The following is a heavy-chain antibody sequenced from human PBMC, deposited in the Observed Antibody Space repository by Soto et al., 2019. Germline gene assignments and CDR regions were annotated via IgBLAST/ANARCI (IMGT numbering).Heavy chain of an antibody. J-gene: IGHJ6*02. CDR3: ARAGRYFDWLLDYYYYGMDG. CDR1: GGTFSSYA. V-gene: IGHV1-69*13. Sequence: GASVKVSCKASGGTFSSYAISWVRQAPGQGLEWMGGIIPIFGTANYAQKFQGRVTITADESTSTAYMELSSLRSEDTAVYYCARAGRYFDWLLDYYYYGMDGWGQGTTVTVSS. D-gene: IGHD3-9*01. CDR2: IIPIFGTA.